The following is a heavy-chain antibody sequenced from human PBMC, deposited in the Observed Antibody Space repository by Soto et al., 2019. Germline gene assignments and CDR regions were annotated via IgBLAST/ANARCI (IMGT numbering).Heavy chain of an antibody. V-gene: IGHV3-30*18. Sequence: QVQLVESGGGVVQPGRSLRLSCAPSGFSFSDFGMHWVRQAPGKGLEWVAAISHDGSNQYYGDSVKGRFSISRDHSNNRVYLQMNNLKVEDSAIYFCAKETRSRAVTATRVNGMDVWGQGTTVTV. J-gene: IGHJ6*02. D-gene: IGHD2-21*02. CDR1: GFSFSDFG. CDR2: ISHDGSNQ. CDR3: AKETRSRAVTATRVNGMDV.